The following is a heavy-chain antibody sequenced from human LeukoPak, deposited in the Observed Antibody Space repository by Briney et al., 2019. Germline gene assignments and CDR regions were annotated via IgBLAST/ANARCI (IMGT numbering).Heavy chain of an antibody. CDR3: ARGATTIDP. D-gene: IGHD4-11*01. V-gene: IGHV4-59*01. CDR1: GSSISSYY. Sequence: SETLSLTCTVSGSSISSYYWSWIRQPPGKGLEWIGYIYYSGSTNYNPSLKSRVTISVDTSKNQFSLKLSSVTAADTAVYYCARGATTIDPWGQGTLVTVSS. CDR2: IYYSGST. J-gene: IGHJ5*02.